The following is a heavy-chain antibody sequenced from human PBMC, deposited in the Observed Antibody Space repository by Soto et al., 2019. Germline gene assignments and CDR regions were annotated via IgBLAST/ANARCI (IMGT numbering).Heavy chain of an antibody. V-gene: IGHV1-46*03. CDR2: INPSGGST. CDR3: APTLGSSNYGAFHI. D-gene: IGHD3-10*01. J-gene: IGHJ3*02. CDR1: GYTYPSYS. Sequence: LLKLACKTSGYTYPSYSMRWLRQDHGQGLEWMGIINPSGGSTTYAQRFQGRVTLTRDTSTTTVYMELSSLRSEDTAIYYCAPTLGSSNYGAFHIWGQGTMVTVSS.